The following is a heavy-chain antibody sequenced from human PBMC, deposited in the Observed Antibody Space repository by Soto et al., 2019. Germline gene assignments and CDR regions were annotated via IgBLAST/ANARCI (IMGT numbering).Heavy chain of an antibody. V-gene: IGHV3-33*01. CDR2: IWYDGSNK. CDR3: ARDRPERGELLPSPDY. J-gene: IGHJ4*02. Sequence: GGSLRLSCAASGFTFSSYGMHWVRQAPGKGLEWVAVIWYDGSNKYYADSVKGRFTISRDNSKNTLYLQMNSLRAEDTAVYYCARDRPERGELLPSPDYWGQGTLVTVSS. CDR1: GFTFSSYG. D-gene: IGHD1-26*01.